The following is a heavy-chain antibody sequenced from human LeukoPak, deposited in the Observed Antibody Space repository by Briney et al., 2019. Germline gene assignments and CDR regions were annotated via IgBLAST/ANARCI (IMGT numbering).Heavy chain of an antibody. D-gene: IGHD3-10*01. V-gene: IGHV3-33*01. CDR2: IWPDGSIK. CDR1: GFPFRSYG. Sequence: GGSLRLSCTASGFPFRSYGMHWVRQAPGKGLVWVTVIWPDGSIKYYADSVKGRFTVSRDSSKNTLYLQMNSLRAEDTAVYYCARDRAPYGSGTYIFDYWGQGTLVTVSS. CDR3: ARDRAPYGSGTYIFDY. J-gene: IGHJ4*02.